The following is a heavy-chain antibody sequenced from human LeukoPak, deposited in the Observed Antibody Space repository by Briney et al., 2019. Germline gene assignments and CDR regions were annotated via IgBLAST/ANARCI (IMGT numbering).Heavy chain of an antibody. CDR2: ISSRGSAM. Sequence: PGGSLKLSCAASAFTFSDYYMSWIRQAPGKGLEWVSYISSRGSAMYYADSVKGRFTISRDNSKTSLYLQMNSLRAEDTAVYYCARVPDYGSGRPSPAYYYGMDVWGQGTTVTVSS. D-gene: IGHD3-10*01. V-gene: IGHV3-11*01. CDR3: ARVPDYGSGRPSPAYYYGMDV. J-gene: IGHJ6*02. CDR1: AFTFSDYY.